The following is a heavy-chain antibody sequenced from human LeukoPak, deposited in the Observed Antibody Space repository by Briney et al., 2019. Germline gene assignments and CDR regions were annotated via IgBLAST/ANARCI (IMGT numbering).Heavy chain of an antibody. D-gene: IGHD1-26*01. V-gene: IGHV4-34*01. CDR2: INHSGST. J-gene: IGHJ5*02. CDR1: GGSFSGYY. Sequence: SETLSLTCAVYGGSFSGYYWSWIRQPPGKGLEWIGEINHSGSTNYNPSLKGRVTISVDTSKNQFSLKLSSVTAADTAVYYCAKKWGNWFDPWGQGTLVTVSS. CDR3: AKKWGNWFDP.